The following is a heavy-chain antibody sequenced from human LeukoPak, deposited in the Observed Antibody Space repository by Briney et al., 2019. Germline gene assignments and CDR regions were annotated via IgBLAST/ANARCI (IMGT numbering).Heavy chain of an antibody. V-gene: IGHV3-30*18. CDR1: GFTFSSYG. Sequence: GGSLRLSCAASGFTFSSYGMHWVRQAPGKGREWVAVVADDGSNKYYADSVKGRFTISRDNSKNTLYLQMNSLRAEDTAVYYCAKDRKYQLLYGGDFDYWGQGTLVTVSS. D-gene: IGHD2-2*02. J-gene: IGHJ4*02. CDR3: AKDRKYQLLYGGDFDY. CDR2: VADDGSNK.